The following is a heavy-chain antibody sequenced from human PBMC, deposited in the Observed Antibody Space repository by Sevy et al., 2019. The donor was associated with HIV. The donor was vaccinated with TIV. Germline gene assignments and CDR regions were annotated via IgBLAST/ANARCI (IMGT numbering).Heavy chain of an antibody. CDR1: GGSISSYY. CDR2: IHYRGRT. Sequence: SETLSLTCTVSGGSISSYYWSWIRQPPGKGLEWIGHIHYRGRTTYNPSLKSRVTISVDTSKIHFSLRLNFVTAADTAVYYCARYDILNGPSDVFDIWGQGTMVTVSS. J-gene: IGHJ3*02. V-gene: IGHV4-59*13. CDR3: ARYDILNGPSDVFDI. D-gene: IGHD3-9*01.